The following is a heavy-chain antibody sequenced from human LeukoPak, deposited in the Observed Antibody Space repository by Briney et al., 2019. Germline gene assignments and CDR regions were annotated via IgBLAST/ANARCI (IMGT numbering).Heavy chain of an antibody. CDR1: GFTFSSYA. CDR3: ARDGIAAAELYYYYGMDV. J-gene: IGHJ6*02. V-gene: IGHV3-23*01. CDR2: ISNSGGRT. D-gene: IGHD6-13*01. Sequence: GGSLRLSCAASGFTFSSYAMSWVRQAPGKGLEWVSSISNSGGRTFYTDSVKGRFTISRDNSKITLYLQMNSLRAEDTAVYYCARDGIAAAELYYYYGMDVWGQGTTVTVSS.